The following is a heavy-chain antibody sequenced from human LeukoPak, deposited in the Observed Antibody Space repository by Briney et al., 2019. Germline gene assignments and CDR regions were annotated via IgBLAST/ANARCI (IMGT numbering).Heavy chain of an antibody. Sequence: GGTLRLSCAASGFTFSSYAMSWVRQAPGKGLEWVSAISGSGGSTYYADSVKGRFTISRDNSKNTLYLQMNSLRAEDTAVYYCARILTGYYGLDYWGQGTLVTVSS. CDR3: ARILTGYYGLDY. V-gene: IGHV3-23*01. D-gene: IGHD3-9*01. CDR2: ISGSGGST. CDR1: GFTFSSYA. J-gene: IGHJ4*02.